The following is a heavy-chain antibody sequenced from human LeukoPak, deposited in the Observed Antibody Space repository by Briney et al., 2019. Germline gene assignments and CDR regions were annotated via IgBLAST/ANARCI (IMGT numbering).Heavy chain of an antibody. CDR2: ISGSGGST. V-gene: IGHV3-23*01. J-gene: IGHJ4*02. D-gene: IGHD2-15*01. CDR1: GFTFSSYA. Sequence: GGSLRLSCAASGFTFSSYAMSWVRQAPGKGLEWVSAISGSGGSTYYADSVKGRFTISRDNSKNTLYLQMNSLRAEDTAVYYCAKGSHKLGYCSGGSCYWVDYWGQGTLVTVSS. CDR3: AKGSHKLGYCSGGSCYWVDY.